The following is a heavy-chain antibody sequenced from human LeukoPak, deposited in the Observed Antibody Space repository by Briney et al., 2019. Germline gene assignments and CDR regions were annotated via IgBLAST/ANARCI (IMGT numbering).Heavy chain of an antibody. D-gene: IGHD5-12*01. CDR2: INPSSGDT. V-gene: IGHV1-2*02. CDR1: GYTLTSSY. CDR3: AKNPYEYYFDY. Sequence: ASVKVSCKASGYTLTSSYIYWRRLGHGQGHELMGLINPSSGDTNYAQKFQGRVTMTRDTSISTAYMELSRLRSDDTAVYYCAKNPYEYYFDYWGQGTLVTVSS. J-gene: IGHJ4*02.